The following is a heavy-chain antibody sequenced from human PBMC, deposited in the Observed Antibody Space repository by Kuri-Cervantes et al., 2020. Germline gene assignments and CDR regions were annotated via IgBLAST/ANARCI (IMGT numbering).Heavy chain of an antibody. CDR1: GFTFSRHG. CDR2: ISSSSSYI. CDR3: AREADGSSWYVGIDY. J-gene: IGHJ4*02. Sequence: GESLKISCAASGFTFSRHGMNWVRQAPGKGLEWVSSISSSSSYIYYADSVKGRFTISRDNAKNSLYLQMNSLRAEDTAVYYCAREADGSSWYVGIDYWGQGTLVTVSS. V-gene: IGHV3-21*01. D-gene: IGHD6-13*01.